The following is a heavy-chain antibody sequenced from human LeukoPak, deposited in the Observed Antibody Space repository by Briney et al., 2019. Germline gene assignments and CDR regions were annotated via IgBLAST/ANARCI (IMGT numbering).Heavy chain of an antibody. D-gene: IGHD2-21*02. J-gene: IGHJ4*02. V-gene: IGHV3-30*18. Sequence: GGSLRLSCAASGFTFSSYGMHWVRQAPGKGLEWVAVISYDGSNKYCADSVKGRFTISRDNSKNTVYLQMNSLRSEDTAVYFCAKDCGLGGDRDSWGQGTLVTVAS. CDR3: AKDCGLGGDRDS. CDR1: GFTFSSYG. CDR2: ISYDGSNK.